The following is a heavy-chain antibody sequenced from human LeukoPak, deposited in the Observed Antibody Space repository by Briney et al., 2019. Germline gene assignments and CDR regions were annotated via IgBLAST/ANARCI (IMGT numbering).Heavy chain of an antibody. CDR2: NYHSGST. CDR3: ARLYSSSWYANNWFDP. D-gene: IGHD6-13*01. V-gene: IGHV4-38-2*01. Sequence: TSETLSLTCAVSGYSISSGYYWGWIRQPPGKGLEWIGSNYHSGSTYYNPSLKSRVTISVDTSKNQFSLKLSSATAADTAVYYCARLYSSSWYANNWFDPWGQGTLVTVSS. CDR1: GYSISSGYY. J-gene: IGHJ5*02.